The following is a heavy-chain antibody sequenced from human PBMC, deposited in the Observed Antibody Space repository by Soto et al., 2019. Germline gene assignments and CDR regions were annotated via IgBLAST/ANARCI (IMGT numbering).Heavy chain of an antibody. Sequence: GASVKVSCKASGGTFSSYATSWVRQAPGQGLEWMGGIIPIFGTANYEQKFQGRVTITADESTSTAYMELSSLRSEDTAVYYCASAYYYDSSGYYDDWGQGTLVTVSS. CDR3: ASAYYYDSSGYYDD. CDR2: IIPIFGTA. J-gene: IGHJ4*02. V-gene: IGHV1-69*13. CDR1: GGTFSSYA. D-gene: IGHD3-22*01.